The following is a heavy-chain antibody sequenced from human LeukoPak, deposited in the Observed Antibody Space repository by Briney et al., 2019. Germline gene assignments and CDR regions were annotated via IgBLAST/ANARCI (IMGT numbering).Heavy chain of an antibody. CDR2: SSSSGSTI. D-gene: IGHD3/OR15-3a*01. J-gene: IGHJ4*02. V-gene: IGHV3-11*01. CDR1: GLTLSDYY. Sequence: GGSLRLSCAASGLTLSDYYMSWIRQAPGKGLEWVSYSSSSGSTIYYADSVKGRFAISRDNAKNSLYLQMNSLRAEDTAVYYCARRRDFIDYWGQGTLVTVSS. CDR3: ARRRDFIDY.